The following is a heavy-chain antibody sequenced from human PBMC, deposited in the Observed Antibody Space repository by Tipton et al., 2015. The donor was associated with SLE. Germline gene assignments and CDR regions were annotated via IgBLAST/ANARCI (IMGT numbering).Heavy chain of an antibody. CDR3: ARLTMIRWRGFDY. V-gene: IGHV4-30-2*01. CDR2: INHSGST. D-gene: IGHD3-22*01. Sequence: TLSLTCTVSGGSISSGGYSWSWIRQPPGKGLEWIGEINHSGSTNYNPSLKSRVTISVDTSKNQFSLKLSSVTAADTAVYYCARLTMIRWRGFDYWGQGTLVTVSS. J-gene: IGHJ4*02. CDR1: GGSISSGGYS.